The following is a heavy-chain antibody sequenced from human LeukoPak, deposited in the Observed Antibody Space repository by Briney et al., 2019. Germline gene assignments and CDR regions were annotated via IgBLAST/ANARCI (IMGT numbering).Heavy chain of an antibody. D-gene: IGHD2-2*01. Sequence: SETLSLTRAVYGGSFSGYYWSWIRQPPGKGLEWIGEINHSGSTNYNPSLKSRVTISVDTSKNQFSLKLSSVTAADTAVYYCAKRYDSNWFDPWGQGTLVTVSS. CDR2: INHSGST. V-gene: IGHV4-34*01. J-gene: IGHJ5*02. CDR3: AKRYDSNWFDP. CDR1: GGSFSGYY.